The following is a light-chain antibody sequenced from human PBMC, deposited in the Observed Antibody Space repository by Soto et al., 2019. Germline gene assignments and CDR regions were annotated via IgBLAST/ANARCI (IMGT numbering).Light chain of an antibody. CDR1: QGISSY. V-gene: IGKV1-8*01. CDR3: QQYYSYPRT. CDR2: AAS. Sequence: PSSLSASTGDRVTITCRASQGISSYLAWYQQKPGKAPKLLIYAASTLQSGVPSRFSGSGSGTDFTLTISCLQSEDFATYYCQQYYSYPRTFGQGTKVDIK. J-gene: IGKJ1*01.